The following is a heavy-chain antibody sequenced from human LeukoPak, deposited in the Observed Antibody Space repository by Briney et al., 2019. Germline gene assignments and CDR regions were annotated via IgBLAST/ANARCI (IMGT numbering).Heavy chain of an antibody. V-gene: IGHV4-4*07. J-gene: IGHJ3*02. CDR3: ASYYDSSGYYYAFDI. CDR2: IYTSENT. CDR1: GGSISSYY. D-gene: IGHD3-22*01. Sequence: ASETLSLTCTVSGGSISSYYWSWIRQPAGKGLEWIGRIYTSENTNYNPSLKSRVTISADTSKNQFSLRLSSVTAADTAVYYCASYYDSSGYYYAFDIWGQGTMVTVSS.